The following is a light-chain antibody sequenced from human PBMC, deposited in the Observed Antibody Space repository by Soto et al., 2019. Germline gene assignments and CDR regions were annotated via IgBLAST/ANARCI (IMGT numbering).Light chain of an antibody. J-gene: IGKJ5*01. CDR3: MQALQTPIT. Sequence: DLVVTQSPLSLPVTPGEPASISCRSSQSLLHTNAYHYLNWYLQKPGQSPQLLIYLGSNRASGVPDRFSGSGSGTDFTLKISRVEAEDVGVYYCMQALQTPITFGQGTRLEIK. CDR1: QSLLHTNAYHY. V-gene: IGKV2-28*01. CDR2: LGS.